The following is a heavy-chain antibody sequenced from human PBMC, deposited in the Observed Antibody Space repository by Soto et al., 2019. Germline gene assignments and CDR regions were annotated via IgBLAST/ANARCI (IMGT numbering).Heavy chain of an antibody. V-gene: IGHV4-34*01. D-gene: IGHD2-15*01. Sequence: SETLSLTCAVYGGSFSGYYWSWIRQPPGKGLEWIGEINHSGSTNYNPSLKSRVTISVDTSKNQFSLKLSSVTAADTAVYYCARGSLGSPRITAYDYWGQGTLVTVSS. J-gene: IGHJ4*02. CDR3: ARGSLGSPRITAYDY. CDR2: INHSGST. CDR1: GGSFSGYY.